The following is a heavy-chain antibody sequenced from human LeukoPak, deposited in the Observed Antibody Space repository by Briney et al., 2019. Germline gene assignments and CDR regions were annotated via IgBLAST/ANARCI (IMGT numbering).Heavy chain of an antibody. Sequence: GGSLRLSCAASGFTFSTYWMHWVRQAPGKGLVWVSRIKSDGTTTSYADSVKGRFTISRDNAKNTLYLQMNSLRAEDTAVYYCAREGSDYDVDYWGQGTLVTVSS. J-gene: IGHJ4*02. V-gene: IGHV3-74*01. CDR1: GFTFSTYW. CDR2: IKSDGTTT. CDR3: AREGSDYDVDY. D-gene: IGHD5-12*01.